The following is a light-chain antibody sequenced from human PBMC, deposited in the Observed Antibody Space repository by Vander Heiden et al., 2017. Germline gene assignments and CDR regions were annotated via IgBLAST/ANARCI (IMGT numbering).Light chain of an antibody. V-gene: IGKV1-9*01. CDR3: QQLNSYPRT. CDR1: QGISSY. J-gene: IGKJ5*01. Sequence: DIQLTQSPSFLSASVGDRVTITCRASQGISSYLAWYQQKPGKAPKLLIYAASTLQSGVPSRFSGSGSGTEFTLTISSLQPEDFATYYCQQLNSYPRTFGQGTHLEIK. CDR2: AAS.